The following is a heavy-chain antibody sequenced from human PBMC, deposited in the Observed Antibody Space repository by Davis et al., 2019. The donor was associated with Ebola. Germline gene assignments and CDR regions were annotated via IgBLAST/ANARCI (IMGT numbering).Heavy chain of an antibody. D-gene: IGHD3-16*01. CDR3: ARGAGLFDN. J-gene: IGHJ4*02. Sequence: SETLSLTCTVSGGSISRSSYYWGWIRQPPGKGLEWLASIYYTGSTYYKPSLKSRATISVDTTNNHFSLRLRSVTAADTAVYYCARGAGLFDNWGQGTLVTVSS. CDR2: IYYTGST. V-gene: IGHV4-39*02. CDR1: GGSISRSSYY.